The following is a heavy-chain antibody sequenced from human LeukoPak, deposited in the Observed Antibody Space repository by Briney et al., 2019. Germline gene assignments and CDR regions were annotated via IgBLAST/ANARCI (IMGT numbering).Heavy chain of an antibody. CDR1: GFTFSSYG. Sequence: GGTLRLSCAASGFTFSSYGMHWVCQAPGKGLEWVAFIRYDGSNKYYADSVKGRFTISRDNSKNTLYLQMNSLRAEDTAVYYCAKDRLGAVASPYYFDYWGQGTLVTASS. J-gene: IGHJ4*02. CDR2: IRYDGSNK. CDR3: AKDRLGAVASPYYFDY. V-gene: IGHV3-30*02. D-gene: IGHD6-19*01.